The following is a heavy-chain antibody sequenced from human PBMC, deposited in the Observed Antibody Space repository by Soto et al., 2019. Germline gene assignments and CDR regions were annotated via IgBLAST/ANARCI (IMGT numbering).Heavy chain of an antibody. CDR1: GFTFSSYS. CDR3: ARDFGDYVWDY. D-gene: IGHD4-17*01. Sequence: GGSLRLSGAASGFTFSSYSMNWVRQAPGKGLEWVSYISSSSSTIYYADSVKGRFTISRDNAKNSLYLQMNSLRAEDTAVYYCARDFGDYVWDYWGQGTLVTVSS. CDR2: ISSSSSTI. V-gene: IGHV3-48*01. J-gene: IGHJ4*02.